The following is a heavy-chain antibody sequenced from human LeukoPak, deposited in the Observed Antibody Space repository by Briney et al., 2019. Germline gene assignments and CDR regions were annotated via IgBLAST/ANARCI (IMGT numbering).Heavy chain of an antibody. CDR1: GFTFSSYG. CDR3: AKPRVTAIPHDAFDI. D-gene: IGHD2-21*02. J-gene: IGHJ3*02. Sequence: TGGSPRLSCAASGFTFSSYGMHWVRQAPGKGLEWVAFIRYDGSNKYYADSVKGRFTISRDNSKNTLYLQMNSLRAEDTAVYYCAKPRVTAIPHDAFDIWGQGTMVTVSS. V-gene: IGHV3-30*02. CDR2: IRYDGSNK.